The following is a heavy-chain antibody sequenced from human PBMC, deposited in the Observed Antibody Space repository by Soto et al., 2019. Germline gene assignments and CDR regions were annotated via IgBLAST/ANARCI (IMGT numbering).Heavy chain of an antibody. CDR1: GFTLNSFF. CDR3: ARGDRGGFDL. V-gene: IGHV3-74*01. Sequence: GGSLRLSCAASGFTLNSFFMHWVRQAPGRGLMWVSRINNDGSSTTYADSVKGRFAISRDNAKNTLYLQMNSLRAEDTAVYFCARGDRGGFDLWGQGTMVTVSS. D-gene: IGHD3-10*01. J-gene: IGHJ3*01. CDR2: INNDGSST.